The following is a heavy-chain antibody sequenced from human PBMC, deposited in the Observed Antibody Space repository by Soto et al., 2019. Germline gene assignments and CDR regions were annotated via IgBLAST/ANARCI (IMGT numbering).Heavy chain of an antibody. CDR3: TRQNCSGGSCYPEAAFDI. D-gene: IGHD2-15*01. CDR2: VRSKANSYAT. Sequence: GGSLRLSCAASGFTFSGSAMHWVRQASGKGLEWVGRVRSKANSYATAYAASVKGRFTISRDDSKNTAYLQMNSLKTEGTAVYYCTRQNCSGGSCYPEAAFDIWGQGTMVTVS. V-gene: IGHV3-73*01. CDR1: GFTFSGSA. J-gene: IGHJ3*02.